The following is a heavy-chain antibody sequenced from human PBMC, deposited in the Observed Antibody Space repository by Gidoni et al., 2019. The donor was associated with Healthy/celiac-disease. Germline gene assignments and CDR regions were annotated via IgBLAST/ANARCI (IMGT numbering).Heavy chain of an antibody. CDR2: INPSGGST. J-gene: IGHJ4*02. CDR1: GYTFTSYY. CDR3: ARDVDGIAAAGPPFDY. D-gene: IGHD6-13*01. Sequence: QVQLVQSGAEVKKPGASVKVSCKASGYTFTSYYMHWVRQAPGQGLEWMGIINPSGGSTSYAQKFQGRVTMTRDTSTSTVYMELSSLRSEDTAVYYCARDVDGIAAAGPPFDYWGQGTLVTVSS. V-gene: IGHV1-46*01.